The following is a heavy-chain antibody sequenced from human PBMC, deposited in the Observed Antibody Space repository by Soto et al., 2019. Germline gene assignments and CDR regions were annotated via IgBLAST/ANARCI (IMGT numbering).Heavy chain of an antibody. CDR3: ARLDYQSSGSYAFDI. Sequence: QLQLRESDSGLVRPAQTLSLTCAVSGASVSSGSYSWSWIRQPPGKGLEWIGFYFQGGDAYYNPSLESRVTISVDRSKNQFSLKLRSVTAADTAVYYCARLDYQSSGSYAFDIWGQGTTVTVSS. V-gene: IGHV4-30-2*01. CDR1: GASVSSGSYS. CDR2: YFQGGDA. J-gene: IGHJ3*02. D-gene: IGHD3-22*01.